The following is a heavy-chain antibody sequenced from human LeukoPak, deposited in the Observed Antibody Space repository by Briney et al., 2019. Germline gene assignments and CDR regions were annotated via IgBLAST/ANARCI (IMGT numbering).Heavy chain of an antibody. J-gene: IGHJ3*02. CDR3: ARGGRGSAAVVAPRALDI. CDR1: GFTVSSTH. D-gene: IGHD3-22*01. CDR2: TYTGGNS. V-gene: IGHV3-53*01. Sequence: GGSLRLSCAASGFTVSSTHIVWVRQAPGKGLEWVSVTYTGGNSYYTDSVKGRFIISRDISKNTLYLQMNSLRAEDSALYYCARGGRGSAAVVAPRALDIWGQGTMVTVSS.